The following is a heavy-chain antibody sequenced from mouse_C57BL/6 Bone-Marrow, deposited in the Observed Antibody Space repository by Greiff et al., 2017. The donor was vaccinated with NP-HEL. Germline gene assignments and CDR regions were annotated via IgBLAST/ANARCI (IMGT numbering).Heavy chain of an antibody. CDR2: IDPSDSYT. V-gene: IGHV1-69*01. J-gene: IGHJ2*01. CDR3: ARDHPVYFDY. Sequence: VQLQQPGAELVMPGASVKLSCKASGYTFTSYWMHWVKQRPGQGLEWIGEIDPSDSYTNYNQKFKGKSTLTVDKSSSTAYMQLSSLTSEDSAVYYCARDHPVYFDYWGQGTTLTVSS. CDR1: GYTFTSYW.